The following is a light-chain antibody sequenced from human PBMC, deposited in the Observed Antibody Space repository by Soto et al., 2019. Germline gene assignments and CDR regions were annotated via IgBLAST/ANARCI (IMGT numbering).Light chain of an antibody. V-gene: IGKV1-6*01. CDR2: IAS. CDR1: QGIRND. J-gene: IGKJ1*01. Sequence: AIPMTQSPSSLSASVGDSVTITCRASQGIRNDLAWYQQKPGKAPRLLIYIASSLHSGVPSRFSGSGSGTDFTLTISSLQPEDSATYYCLQDYDYPRTFGQGTKVEIK. CDR3: LQDYDYPRT.